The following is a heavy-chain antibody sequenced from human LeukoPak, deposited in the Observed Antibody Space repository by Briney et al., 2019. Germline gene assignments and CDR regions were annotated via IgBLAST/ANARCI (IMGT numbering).Heavy chain of an antibody. J-gene: IGHJ4*02. CDR1: GFTFSSYA. D-gene: IGHD2-2*02. CDR2: FSGGGGSP. V-gene: IGHV3-23*01. Sequence: GGSLRLSCAASGFTFSSYAMSWVRQAPGKGLEWVSGFSGGGGSPDYADSVKGSFTISRDNSKNTLYLQMNSLRAEDTAIYYCAKGKVVPATIYDYWGQGTLVTVSS. CDR3: AKGKVVPATIYDY.